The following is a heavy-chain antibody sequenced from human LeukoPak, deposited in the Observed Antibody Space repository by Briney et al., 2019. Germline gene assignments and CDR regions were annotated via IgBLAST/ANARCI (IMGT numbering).Heavy chain of an antibody. J-gene: IGHJ4*02. Sequence: GGSLRLSCAASGFTFSSYGVHWVRQAPGKGLEWVAVISYDGSNKYYADSVKGRFTISRDNSKNTLYLQMNSLRAEDTAVYYCAKSSDYYGSGSYLVASYFGDYFDYWGQGTLVTVSS. CDR1: GFTFSSYG. CDR3: AKSSDYYGSGSYLVASYFGDYFDY. D-gene: IGHD3-10*01. V-gene: IGHV3-30*18. CDR2: ISYDGSNK.